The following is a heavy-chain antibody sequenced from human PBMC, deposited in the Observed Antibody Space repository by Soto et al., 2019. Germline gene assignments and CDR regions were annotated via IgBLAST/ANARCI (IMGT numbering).Heavy chain of an antibody. CDR1: GFTFSSYA. CDR3: AKDPKWELLGLCDY. J-gene: IGHJ4*02. D-gene: IGHD1-26*01. V-gene: IGHV3-23*01. CDR2: ISGSGGST. Sequence: EVQLLESGGGLVQPGGYLRLSCAASGFTFSSYAMSWVRQAPGKGLEWVSAISGSGGSTYYADAVKGRFTISRDNSKNTLYLQMNSLRAEDTAVYYCAKDPKWELLGLCDYWGQGTLVTVSS.